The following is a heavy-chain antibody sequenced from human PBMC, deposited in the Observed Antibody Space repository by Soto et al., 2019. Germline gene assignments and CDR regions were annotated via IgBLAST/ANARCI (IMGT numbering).Heavy chain of an antibody. CDR2: IIPIFGTA. D-gene: IGHD6-6*01. J-gene: IGHJ4*02. V-gene: IGHV1-69*13. CDR1: GGTFSSYA. CDR3: AREASQQLVPYPFDY. Sequence: VKVSCKASGGTFSSYAISWVRQAPGQGLEWMGGIIPIFGTANYAQKFQGRVTITADESTSTAYTELSSLRSEDTAVYYCAREASQQLVPYPFDYWGQGTLVTVSS.